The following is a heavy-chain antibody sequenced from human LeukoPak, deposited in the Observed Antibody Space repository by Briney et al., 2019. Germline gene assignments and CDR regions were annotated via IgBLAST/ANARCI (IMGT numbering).Heavy chain of an antibody. J-gene: IGHJ4*02. V-gene: IGHV4-34*01. CDR3: ARGPLYYDILTRTRYFDY. D-gene: IGHD3-9*01. Sequence: PGGSLRLSCAASGFTFSSYAMSWIRQPPGKGLEWIGEINHSGSTNYNPSLKSRVTISVDTSKNQFSLNLSSVTAADTAVYYCARGPLYYDILTRTRYFDYWGQGTLVTVSS. CDR2: INHSGST. CDR1: GFTFSSYA.